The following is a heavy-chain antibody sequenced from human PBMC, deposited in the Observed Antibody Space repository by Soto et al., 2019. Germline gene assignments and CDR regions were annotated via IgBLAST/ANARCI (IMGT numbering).Heavy chain of an antibody. Sequence: QVQLVESGGGVVQPGRSLRLSCAASGFTFSNYAMHWVRQAPGKGLEWVAAILSDEINKYSADSVKGRFTISRDNSKNTLYLPRSSLRPEDTAVYYCAIIATSGGGDAFEFWGQGTMVTVSS. CDR2: ILSDEINK. D-gene: IGHD6-13*01. J-gene: IGHJ3*01. CDR1: GFTFSNYA. CDR3: AIIATSGGGDAFEF. V-gene: IGHV3-30-3*01.